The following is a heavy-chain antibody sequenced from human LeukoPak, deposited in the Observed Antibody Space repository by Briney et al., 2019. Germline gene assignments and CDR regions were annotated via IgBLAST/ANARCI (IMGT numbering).Heavy chain of an antibody. CDR1: GLTLSTYA. Sequence: GGSLRLSCAASGLTLSTYAMHWVRQAPGEGLEWVAVISHDESNKYYADSVKGRFTISRDNSKNTVYLQMNSLRAGDTAVFYCARGFGGTGFHYKRYYGMDAWGQGTTVTVSS. D-gene: IGHD3-16*01. V-gene: IGHV3-30-3*01. J-gene: IGHJ6*02. CDR3: ARGFGGTGFHYKRYYGMDA. CDR2: ISHDESNK.